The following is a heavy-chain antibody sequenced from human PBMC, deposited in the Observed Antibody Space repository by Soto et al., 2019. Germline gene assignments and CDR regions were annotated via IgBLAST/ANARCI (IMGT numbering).Heavy chain of an antibody. CDR2: INPNSGGT. Sequence: ASVKVSCKASEYTFTGYYMHWVRQAPGQGLEWMGWINPNSGGTNYAQKFQGRVTMTRDTSISTAYMELSRLRSDDTAVYYCARDLLPYSSSWYYYYGMDVWGQGTTVTVSS. D-gene: IGHD6-13*01. J-gene: IGHJ6*02. CDR1: EYTFTGYY. CDR3: ARDLLPYSSSWYYYYGMDV. V-gene: IGHV1-2*02.